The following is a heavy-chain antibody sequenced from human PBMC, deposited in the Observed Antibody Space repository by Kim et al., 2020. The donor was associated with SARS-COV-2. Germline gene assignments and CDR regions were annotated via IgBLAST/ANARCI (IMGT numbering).Heavy chain of an antibody. D-gene: IGHD3-10*01. J-gene: IGHJ4*02. CDR3: ARDYGSGCFDY. CDR1: GGSFSGYY. CDR2: INHSGST. Sequence: SETLSLTCAVYGGSFSGYYWSWIRQPPGKGLEWIGEINHSGSTNYNPSLKSRVTISVDTSKNQFSLKRSSVTAADTAVYYCARDYGSGCFDYWGQGTLVTVSS. V-gene: IGHV4-34*01.